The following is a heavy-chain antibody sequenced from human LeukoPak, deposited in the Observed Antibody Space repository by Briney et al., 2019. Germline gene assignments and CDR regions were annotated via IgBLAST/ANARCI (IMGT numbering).Heavy chain of an antibody. CDR1: GFTFSSYS. CDR3: ATDTTMGRSFDY. CDR2: ISSSSYI. Sequence: GGSLRLSCAASGFTFSSYSMNWVRQAPGKGLEWVSSISSSSYIYYADSVKGRFTISRDNAKNSLYLQMNSLRAEDTAVYYCATDTTMGRSFDYWGQGTLVTVSS. V-gene: IGHV3-21*01. J-gene: IGHJ4*02. D-gene: IGHD5-18*01.